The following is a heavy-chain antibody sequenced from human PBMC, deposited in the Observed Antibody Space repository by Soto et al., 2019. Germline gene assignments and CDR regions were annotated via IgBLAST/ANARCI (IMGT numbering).Heavy chain of an antibody. CDR2: IWYDGSNK. CDR1: GFTFSSYG. CDR3: ARGGKAWIQLWLRGDYFAY. Sequence: PGGSLRLSCAASGFTFSSYGMHWVRQAPGKGLEWVAVIWYDGSNKYYADSVKGRFTTSRDNSKNTLYLQMNSLRAEDTAVYYSARGGKAWIQLWLRGDYFAYWGQGTLVTVSS. V-gene: IGHV3-33*01. J-gene: IGHJ4*02. D-gene: IGHD5-18*01.